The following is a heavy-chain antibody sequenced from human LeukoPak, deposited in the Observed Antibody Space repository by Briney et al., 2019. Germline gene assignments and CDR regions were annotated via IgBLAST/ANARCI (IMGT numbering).Heavy chain of an antibody. Sequence: SETLSLTCTVSGGSISSGGYYWSWIRQPPGKGLEWIGYIYHSGSTYYNPSLKSRVTISVDRSKNQFSLKLSSVTAADTAVYYCARGLDDYGDAFDIWGQGTMVTVSS. V-gene: IGHV4-30-2*01. D-gene: IGHD4-17*01. CDR2: IYHSGST. CDR3: ARGLDDYGDAFDI. CDR1: GGSISSGGYY. J-gene: IGHJ3*02.